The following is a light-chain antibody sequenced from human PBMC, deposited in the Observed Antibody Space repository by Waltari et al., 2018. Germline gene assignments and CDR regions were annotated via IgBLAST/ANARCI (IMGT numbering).Light chain of an antibody. CDR1: SLRSYY. CDR2: GKN. CDR3: NSRDSSCQV. V-gene: IGLV3-19*01. J-gene: IGLJ2*01. Sequence: SSELPQDPAVSVALGQTVRITCQGDSLRSYYASWYQQKPGQAPVLVIYGKNNRPSGIPDRFSGSSSGNTASLTITGAQAEDEADYYCNSRDSSCQVFGGGTKLTVL.